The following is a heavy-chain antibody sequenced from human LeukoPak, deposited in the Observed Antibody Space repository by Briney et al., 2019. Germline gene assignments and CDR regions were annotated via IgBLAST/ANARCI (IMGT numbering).Heavy chain of an antibody. Sequence: HPGGSLRLSCAASGFTFSIYTMSWVRQTPGKGLEWVSGISASGTGTHYADSVKGRFTISRDNSKNTLYLHMNTLRAEDTAVYHCAKDQIVGALYYFDYWGQGTLVTVSS. CDR1: GFTFSIYT. V-gene: IGHV3-23*01. CDR3: AKDQIVGALYYFDY. J-gene: IGHJ4*02. CDR2: ISASGTGT. D-gene: IGHD1-26*01.